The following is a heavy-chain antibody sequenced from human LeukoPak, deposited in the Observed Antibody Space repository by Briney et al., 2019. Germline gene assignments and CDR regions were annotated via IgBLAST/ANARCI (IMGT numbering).Heavy chain of an antibody. V-gene: IGHV3-21*01. CDR1: GFTFSSYS. J-gene: IGHJ4*02. CDR3: ARDLTLWFGELPPLGY. D-gene: IGHD3-10*01. CDR2: ISSSSSYI. Sequence: PGGSLRLSCAASGFTFSSYSMNWVRQAPGKGLEWVSSISSSSSYIYYADSVKGRFTISRDNAKNSLYLQMNSLRAEDTAVNYCARDLTLWFGELPPLGYWGQGTLVTVSS.